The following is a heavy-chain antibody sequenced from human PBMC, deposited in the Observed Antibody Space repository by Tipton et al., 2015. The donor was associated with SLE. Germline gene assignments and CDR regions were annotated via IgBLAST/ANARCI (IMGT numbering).Heavy chain of an antibody. D-gene: IGHD6-6*01. CDR2: IYYSGST. J-gene: IGHJ4*02. CDR3: ARSGGAARGGYFDY. V-gene: IGHV4-59*07. Sequence: TLSLTCTVSGGSISSYYWSWIRQPPGKGLEWIGYIYYSGSTNYNPSLKSRVTISVDTSKNQFPLKLSSVTAADTAVYYCARSGGAARGGYFDYWGQGTLVTVSS. CDR1: GGSISSYY.